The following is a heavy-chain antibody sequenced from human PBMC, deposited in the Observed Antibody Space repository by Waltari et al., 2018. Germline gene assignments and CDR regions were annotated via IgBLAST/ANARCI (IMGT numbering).Heavy chain of an antibody. D-gene: IGHD6-13*01. V-gene: IGHV4-59*11. J-gene: IGHJ4*02. CDR3: ARVGAAAGYYFDY. CDR2: IYYTGGT. Sequence: QVQLQESGPGLVKPSETLSLTCRVSSGSMSSHYWSWIRQPPGKGLEWIGYIYYTGGTNYNPSLKSRVTISVDTSKNQFSLKLSSVTAADTAVYYCARVGAAAGYYFDYWGQGTLVTVSS. CDR1: SGSMSSHY.